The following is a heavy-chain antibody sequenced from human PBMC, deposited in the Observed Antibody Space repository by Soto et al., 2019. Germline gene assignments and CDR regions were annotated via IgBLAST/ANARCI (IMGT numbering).Heavy chain of an antibody. D-gene: IGHD3-9*01. CDR3: AKANGFILSLQGAWFDP. CDR1: GFTFDDYA. CDR2: IAWDSNKK. Sequence: EVQLVQSGGGLVQPGRSLRLSCAASGFTFDDYAMHWVRQAPGKGLVWVSGIAWDSNKKHYADSVKGRFTISRDNAKNSLYLQSDSLRPKDTAFYSCAKANGFILSLQGAWFDPWGEGTLLTVAS. V-gene: IGHV3-9*01. J-gene: IGHJ5*02.